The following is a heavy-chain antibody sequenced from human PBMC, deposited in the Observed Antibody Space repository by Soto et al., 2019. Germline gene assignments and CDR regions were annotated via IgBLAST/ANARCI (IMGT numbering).Heavy chain of an antibody. V-gene: IGHV3-30*03. J-gene: IGHJ4*01. Sequence: VGSLRLSCAASGFTFSSYGMHWVRQAPGKGLEWVAVISYDGSNKYYADSVKGRFTISRDTSENTLYLRMDKLRVEDTAVYFCVSRIPSWVFDYWGQGTLVTVSS. CDR2: ISYDGSNK. CDR1: GFTFSSYG. D-gene: IGHD3-16*01. CDR3: VSRIPSWVFDY.